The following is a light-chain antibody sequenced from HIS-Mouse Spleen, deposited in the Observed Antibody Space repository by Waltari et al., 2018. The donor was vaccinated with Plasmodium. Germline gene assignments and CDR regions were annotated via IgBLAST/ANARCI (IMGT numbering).Light chain of an antibody. V-gene: IGKV3-20*01. CDR2: GAS. Sequence: ELVLTQSPGTLSLSPGERATLSCRASQSVSSSYLAWYQPKPGQAPRLLIYGASSRATGIPDRFSGSGSGTDFTLTISRLEPEDFAVYYCQQYGSSPYTFGQGTKLEIK. CDR1: QSVSSSY. CDR3: QQYGSSPYT. J-gene: IGKJ2*01.